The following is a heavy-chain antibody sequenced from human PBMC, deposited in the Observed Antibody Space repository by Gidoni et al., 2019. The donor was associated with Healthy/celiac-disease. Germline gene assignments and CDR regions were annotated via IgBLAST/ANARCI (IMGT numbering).Heavy chain of an antibody. V-gene: IGHV4-4*02. J-gene: IGHJ2*01. D-gene: IGHD2-2*01. Sequence: STNYNPSLKSRVTISVDKSKNQFSLKLSSVTAADTAVYYCARSCSSTSCYFDLWGRGTLVTVSS. CDR3: ARSCSSTSCYFDL. CDR2: ST.